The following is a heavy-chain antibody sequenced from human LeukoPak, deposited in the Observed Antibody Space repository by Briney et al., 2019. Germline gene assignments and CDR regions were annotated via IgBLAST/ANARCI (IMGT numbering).Heavy chain of an antibody. Sequence: RGDARMISGKCSGYNFTSFWIGGVRQMPGEGLDWMAMIYPGYSDIRYNLSFEGQVTISADQSVSNVYLQWNSLKASDTAMYYCVRQGGRGGSIWGSSDCWGQGTLVTVSS. V-gene: IGHV5-51*01. CDR1: GYNFTSFW. CDR3: VRQGGRGGSIWGSSDC. J-gene: IGHJ4*02. CDR2: IYPGYSDI. D-gene: IGHD3-16*01.